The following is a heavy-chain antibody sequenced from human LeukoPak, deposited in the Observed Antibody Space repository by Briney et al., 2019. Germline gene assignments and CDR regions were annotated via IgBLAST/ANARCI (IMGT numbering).Heavy chain of an antibody. Sequence: SETLSLTCTVSGGSISSYYWSWIRQPPGKGLEWIGYIYYSGSTNYNPSLKSRVTISVDTSKNQFSLKLSSVTAADTAVYYCAREGPLQTREGSGWYFDYWGQGTLVTVSS. D-gene: IGHD6-19*01. CDR3: AREGPLQTREGSGWYFDY. CDR1: GGSISSYY. V-gene: IGHV4-59*01. J-gene: IGHJ4*02. CDR2: IYYSGST.